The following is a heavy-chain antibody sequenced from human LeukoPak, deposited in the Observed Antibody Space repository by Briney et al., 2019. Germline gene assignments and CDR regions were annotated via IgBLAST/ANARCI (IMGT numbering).Heavy chain of an antibody. V-gene: IGHV4-59*12. D-gene: IGHD4/OR15-4a*01. CDR1: GGSISSYY. Sequence: SETLSLTCAVSGGSISSYYWSWVRQPPGKGLEWVGYIYYSGSTNYNPSLKSRLTISIDTSKNQFSLKLTSLTAADTAMYYCARDRDGANPNWFDPWGQGTLVTVSS. CDR2: IYYSGST. CDR3: ARDRDGANPNWFDP. J-gene: IGHJ5*02.